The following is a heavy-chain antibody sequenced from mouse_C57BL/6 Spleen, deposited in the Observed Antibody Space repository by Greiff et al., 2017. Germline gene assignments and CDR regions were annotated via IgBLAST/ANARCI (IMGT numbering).Heavy chain of an antibody. CDR1: GYTFTSYW. CDR3: ATQLGRWAMDY. J-gene: IGHJ4*01. V-gene: IGHV1-59*01. D-gene: IGHD4-1*02. CDR2: IDPSDSYT. Sequence: QVQLQQPGAELVRPGTSVKLSCKASGYTFTSYWMHWVKQRPGQGLEWIGVIDPSDSYTNYNQKFKGKATLTVDTSSSTAYMQLSSLTSEDSAVYYCATQLGRWAMDYWGQGTSVTVSS.